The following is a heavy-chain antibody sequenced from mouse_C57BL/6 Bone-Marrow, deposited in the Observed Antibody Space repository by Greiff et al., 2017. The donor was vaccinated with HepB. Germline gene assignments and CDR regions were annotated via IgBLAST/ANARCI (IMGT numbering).Heavy chain of an antibody. CDR1: GYTFTSYW. V-gene: IGHV1-64*01. D-gene: IGHD1-2*01. CDR2: IHPNSGST. J-gene: IGHJ1*03. CDR3: ARRGLRPPYFDV. Sequence: QVQLQQSGAELVKPGASVKLSCKASGYTFTSYWMHWVKQRPGQGLEWIGMIHPNSGSTNYNEKFKSKATLTVDKSSSTAYMQLSSLTSEDSAVYYCARRGLRPPYFDVWGTGTTVTVSS.